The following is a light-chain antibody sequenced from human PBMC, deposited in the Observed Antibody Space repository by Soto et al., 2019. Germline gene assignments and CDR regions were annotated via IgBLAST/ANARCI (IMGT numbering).Light chain of an antibody. CDR3: QQYGSSPPIT. CDR1: QSVGSY. CDR2: GAS. J-gene: IGKJ5*01. V-gene: IGKV3-20*01. Sequence: FLTQSPATLSLSPWDRATLSCRPSQSVGSYLAWSPQKPGQASRLLIYGASSRATGIPDRFSGSGSGTDFTLTISRLEPEDFAVYYCQQYGSSPPITFGQGTRLEIK.